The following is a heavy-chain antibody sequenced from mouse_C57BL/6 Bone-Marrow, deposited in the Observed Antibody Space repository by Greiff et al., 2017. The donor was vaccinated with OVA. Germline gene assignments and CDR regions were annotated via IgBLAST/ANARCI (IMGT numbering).Heavy chain of an antibody. D-gene: IGHD2-3*01. CDR2: IYPRSGNT. V-gene: IGHV1-81*01. J-gene: IGHJ3*01. CDR1: GYTFTSYG. CDR3: ARRTPDGYYRWFAY. Sequence: QVQLKQSGAELARPGASVKLSCKASGYTFTSYGISWVKQRTGQGLEWIGEIYPRSGNTYYNEKFKGKATLTADKSSSTAYMELRSLTSEDSAVYFCARRTPDGYYRWFAYWGQGTLVTVSA.